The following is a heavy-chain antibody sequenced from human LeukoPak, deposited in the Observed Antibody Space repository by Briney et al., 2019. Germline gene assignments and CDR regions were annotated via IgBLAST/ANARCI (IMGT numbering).Heavy chain of an antibody. CDR2: FYYGGST. Sequence: SETLSLTCSVSGDSLSSSTFYGGWLRQPPGKGLEWIGSFYYGGSTYYNPSLKSRVNISVDTSRTQFSLKLSSMTAADTAVYYCASRNKIPPAFNYYDSWGQGTMVTVSS. V-gene: IGHV4-39*01. J-gene: IGHJ4*02. CDR1: GDSLSSSTFY. D-gene: IGHD2-2*02. CDR3: ASRNKIPPAFNYYDS.